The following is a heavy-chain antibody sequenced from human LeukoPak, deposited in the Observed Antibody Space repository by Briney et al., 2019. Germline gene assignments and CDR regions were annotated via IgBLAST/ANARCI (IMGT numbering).Heavy chain of an antibody. CDR3: ANLPRGDY. V-gene: IGHV3-53*01. J-gene: IGHJ4*02. D-gene: IGHD3-10*01. CDR2: IYSGGNT. Sequence: GGSLRLSCAASGFTVSRNYKRWVRQAPGRGLEWVSVIYSGGNTYYADFVKGRFTISRDNSKNTLYLQINSLTAEDTAVYYCANLPRGDYWGLGTLVTVSS. CDR1: GFTVSRNY.